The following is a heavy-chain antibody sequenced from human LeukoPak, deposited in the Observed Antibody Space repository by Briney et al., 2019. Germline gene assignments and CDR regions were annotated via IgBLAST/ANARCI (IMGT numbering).Heavy chain of an antibody. CDR2: ISSSNTVT. V-gene: IGHV3-48*01. CDR3: ARAYGGGDV. D-gene: IGHD3-16*01. CDR1: GFTFSSYS. Sequence: GGSLRLSCAASGFTFSSYSMNWVRQAPGKGLEWVSYISSSNTVTYYADSVKGRFTISRDNAKNSLHLQMNSLRAEDTAVYYCARAYGGGDVWGQGTTVTVSS. J-gene: IGHJ6*02.